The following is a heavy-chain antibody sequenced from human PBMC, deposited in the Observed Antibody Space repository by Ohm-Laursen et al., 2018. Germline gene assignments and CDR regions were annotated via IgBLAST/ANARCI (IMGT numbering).Heavy chain of an antibody. CDR3: ARDAFSLLNYYDSSGAFDI. CDR2: IWYDGSNK. CDR1: GFTFSSYG. V-gene: IGHV3-33*01. Sequence: SLRLSCAASGFTFSSYGMHWVRQAPGKGLEWVAVIWYDGSNKYYADSVKGRFTISRDNSKNTLYLQMNSLRAEDTAVYYCARDAFSLLNYYDSSGAFDIWGQGTMVTVSS. D-gene: IGHD3-22*01. J-gene: IGHJ3*02.